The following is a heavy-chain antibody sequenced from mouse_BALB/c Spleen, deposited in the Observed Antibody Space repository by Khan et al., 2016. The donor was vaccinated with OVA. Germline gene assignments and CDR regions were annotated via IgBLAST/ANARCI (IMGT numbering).Heavy chain of an antibody. CDR2: IWPGGST. CDR1: GYSLTRYG. Sequence: QVQLKQSGPGLVAPSPSLSITCTASGYSLTRYGVHWVRQPPGKGLEWLGLIWPGGSTNYYCALISRLTISIDNSTSPAVLIMNSLHADDAALYCCARSKYLARYWGQGTTLTVSS. V-gene: IGHV2-9*02. D-gene: IGHD3-3*01. CDR3: ARSKYLARY. J-gene: IGHJ2*01.